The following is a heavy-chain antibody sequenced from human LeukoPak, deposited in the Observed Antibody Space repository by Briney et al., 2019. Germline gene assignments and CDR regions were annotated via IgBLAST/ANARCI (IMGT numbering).Heavy chain of an antibody. CDR3: ARGGPRDGYDY. Sequence: PGGSLRLSCAASGFTFSSYWMSWVRQAPGKGLEWVANIKQDGSEKYYVDSVKGRFTISRDNAKNSLYLQTNSMRAEDTAVYYCARGGPRDGYDYWGQGTLVTVSS. J-gene: IGHJ4*02. CDR1: GFTFSSYW. V-gene: IGHV3-7*01. CDR2: IKQDGSEK. D-gene: IGHD5-18*01.